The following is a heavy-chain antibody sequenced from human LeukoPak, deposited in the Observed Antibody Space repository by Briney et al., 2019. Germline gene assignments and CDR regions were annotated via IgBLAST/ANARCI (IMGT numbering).Heavy chain of an antibody. J-gene: IGHJ4*02. CDR3: ARAPTVLVGYCSSSSCQADY. D-gene: IGHD2-2*01. Sequence: GGSLRLSCAASGFTFSSYAMHWVRQAPGKGLEWVSSISSSSSYIYYADSVKGRFTISRDNAKNSLYLQMNSLRAEDTAVYYCARAPTVLVGYCSSSSCQADYWGQGTLVTVSS. V-gene: IGHV3-21*01. CDR2: ISSSSSYI. CDR1: GFTFSSYA.